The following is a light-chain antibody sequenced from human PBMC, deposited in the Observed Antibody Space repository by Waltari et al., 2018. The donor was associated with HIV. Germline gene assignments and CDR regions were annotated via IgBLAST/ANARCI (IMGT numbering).Light chain of an antibody. J-gene: IGLJ3*02. V-gene: IGLV2-14*03. CDR3: AFFPDDNTLL. Sequence: SAVTQPASVSGLPGQSITISCTGDASAFGLYTFVSWYQQHPGKLPRLIVYDVDSRASGISTRFAGSKSGHTASLSISGLRAEDEADYYCAFFPDDNTLLFGGGTKVTVL. CDR1: ASAFGLYTF. CDR2: DVD.